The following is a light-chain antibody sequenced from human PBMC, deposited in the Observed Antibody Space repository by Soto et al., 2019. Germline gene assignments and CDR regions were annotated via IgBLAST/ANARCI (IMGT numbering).Light chain of an antibody. CDR1: QTVSSN. CDR2: DAS. CDR3: QQNHNSGPLS. V-gene: IGKV3-15*01. J-gene: IGKJ4*01. Sequence: EIVMTQSPATLSVSPGESATLSCRASQTVSSNLAWYQQKPGQAPRLLIYDASTRATGIPDRIAGSGSGTDFTLTISRLEPEDFAVYYCQQNHNSGPLSFGGGTKVEI.